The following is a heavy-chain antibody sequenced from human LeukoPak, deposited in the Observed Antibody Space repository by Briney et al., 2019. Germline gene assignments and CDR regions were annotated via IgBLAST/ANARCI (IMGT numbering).Heavy chain of an antibody. CDR1: GGTFSSYA. D-gene: IGHD3-22*01. CDR2: IIPIFGTA. J-gene: IGHJ4*02. V-gene: IGHV1-69*05. Sequence: SVKVSCKASGGTFSSYAISWVRQAPGQGLEWTGGIIPIFGTANYAQKFQGRVTITTDESTSTAHMELSSLRSEDTAVYYCARSLDYYDSSGYYYYFDYWGQGTLVTVSS. CDR3: ARSLDYYDSSGYYYYFDY.